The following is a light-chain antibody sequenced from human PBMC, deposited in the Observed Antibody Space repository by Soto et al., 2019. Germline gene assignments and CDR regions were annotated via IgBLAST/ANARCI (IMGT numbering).Light chain of an antibody. CDR3: QQYNNWPPIT. CDR2: GAF. CDR1: QSVSSD. Sequence: EIVMTQSPVTLSVSPGERATLSCRASQSVSSDLAWYQQKPGQAPRLLIYGAFNRATGVPVRFSGSGSGTEFTLTISSLQYEDSAVYYCQQYNNWPPITFSQGTRLEIK. J-gene: IGKJ5*01. V-gene: IGKV3-15*01.